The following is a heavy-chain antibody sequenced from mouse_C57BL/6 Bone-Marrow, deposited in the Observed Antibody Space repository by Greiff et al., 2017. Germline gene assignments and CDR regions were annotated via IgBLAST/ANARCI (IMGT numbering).Heavy chain of an antibody. CDR1: GYSFTSYY. CDR3: ARSRAYYSNYLFAY. J-gene: IGHJ3*01. D-gene: IGHD2-5*01. CDR2: IYPGSGNT. V-gene: IGHV1-66*01. Sequence: QVQLKESGPELVKPGASVKISCKASGYSFTSYYIHWVQQTPGQGLEWIGWIYPGSGNTKYTETFKGKATLTAATSSSTAYMQLSSLTSEDSAVYYCARSRAYYSNYLFAYWGQGTLVTVSA.